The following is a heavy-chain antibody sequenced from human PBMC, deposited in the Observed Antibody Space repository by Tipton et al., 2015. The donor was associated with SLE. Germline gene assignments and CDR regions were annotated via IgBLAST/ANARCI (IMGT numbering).Heavy chain of an antibody. CDR3: ARGPTHHIPIFGVAISGAFDI. J-gene: IGHJ3*02. CDR2: IYYSGST. Sequence: TLSLTCTVSGGSISNYYWSWIRQPPGKGLEWIGYIYYSGSTNYNPSLKSRVTISVETPKNQFSLKLSSVTAADTALYYCARGPTHHIPIFGVAISGAFDIWGQGTMVTVSS. CDR1: GGSISNYY. D-gene: IGHD3-3*01. V-gene: IGHV4-59*01.